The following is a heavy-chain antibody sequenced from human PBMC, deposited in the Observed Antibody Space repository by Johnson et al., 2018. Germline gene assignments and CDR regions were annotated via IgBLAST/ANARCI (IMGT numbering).Heavy chain of an antibody. D-gene: IGHD1-1*01. V-gene: IGHV3-74*02. CDR3: GRGTYYGMDV. CDR2: INGDGSSR. J-gene: IGHJ6*02. Sequence: EVQLVESGGGLVQPGGSLRLSCTASGFTFSYYWMHWVRQAPGKGLVWVSRINGDGSSRSHADSVKGRLTISRDNAKNTLYLQRNSLRAEDTAVYYCGRGTYYGMDVWGQGTTVTVSS. CDR1: GFTFSYYW.